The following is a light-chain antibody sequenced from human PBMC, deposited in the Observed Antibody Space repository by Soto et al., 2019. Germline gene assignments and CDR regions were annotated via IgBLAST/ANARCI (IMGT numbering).Light chain of an antibody. Sequence: QSALTQPASVSGSPGQSITISCTGTSSDVGGYNYVYWYQQHPGKAPKLMIYEVSNRPSGVSNRFSGSKSGNTASLTISGLQAEDEADYYCSSYTSSSTPYVFGTGTKRTVL. CDR2: EVS. CDR1: SSDVGGYNY. CDR3: SSYTSSSTPYV. J-gene: IGLJ1*01. V-gene: IGLV2-14*01.